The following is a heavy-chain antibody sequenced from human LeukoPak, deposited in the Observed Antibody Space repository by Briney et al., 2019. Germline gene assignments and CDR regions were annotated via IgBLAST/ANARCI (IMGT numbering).Heavy chain of an antibody. D-gene: IGHD4-17*01. CDR3: AKVDYGDYVPFDY. J-gene: IGHJ4*02. V-gene: IGHV3-30*18. CDR1: GFTFSSYG. CDR2: ISYDGSNK. Sequence: PGGSLRLSCAASGFTFSSYGMHWVRQAPGRGLEWVAVISYDGSNKYYADSVKGRFTISRDNSKNTLYLQMNSLRAEDTAVYYCAKVDYGDYVPFDYWGQGTLVTVSS.